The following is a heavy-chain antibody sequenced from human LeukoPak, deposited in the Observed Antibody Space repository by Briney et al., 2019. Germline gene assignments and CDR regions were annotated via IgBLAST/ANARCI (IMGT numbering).Heavy chain of an antibody. Sequence: GGSLRLSCAASGFTFSSYSMNWVRQAPGKGLEWVSSISSSSSYIYYADSVKGRFTISRDNAKNSLYLQMNSLRAEDTAVYYCARETYYYDSSGFTPGIYYFDYWGQGTLVTVSS. J-gene: IGHJ4*02. CDR3: ARETYYYDSSGFTPGIYYFDY. CDR2: ISSSSSYI. CDR1: GFTFSSYS. V-gene: IGHV3-21*01. D-gene: IGHD3-22*01.